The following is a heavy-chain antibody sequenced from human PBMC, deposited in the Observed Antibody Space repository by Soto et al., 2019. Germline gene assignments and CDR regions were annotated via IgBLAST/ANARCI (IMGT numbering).Heavy chain of an antibody. Sequence: QVQLQESGPGLVEPSQTLSLTCTVSGGPISNGDYFWSWIRQPPGEGLEWIGHIYHGGSTYNSQALKPRVTISVDTSKNQFSLNLNSVTAADSAVYYCAGGLSGDKVDYWGQGTLVTVSS. D-gene: IGHD7-27*01. CDR2: IYHGGST. V-gene: IGHV4-30-4*01. J-gene: IGHJ4*02. CDR3: AGGLSGDKVDY. CDR1: GGPISNGDYF.